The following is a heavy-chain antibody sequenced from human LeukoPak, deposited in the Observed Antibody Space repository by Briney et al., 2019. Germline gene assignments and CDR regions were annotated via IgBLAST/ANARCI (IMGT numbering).Heavy chain of an antibody. CDR1: GGSISSYY. J-gene: IGHJ4*02. CDR3: ARGYCSSTSCLPFDY. Sequence: SETLPLTCTVSGGSISSYYWSWIRHPAGEGLEWIWRIYASGSTNYNPSLKSRGTLSVDTSKHQLSLKLSSVTAANTAVYYCARGYCSSTSCLPFDYWGQGTLVSVSS. CDR2: IYASGST. V-gene: IGHV4-4*07. D-gene: IGHD2-2*01.